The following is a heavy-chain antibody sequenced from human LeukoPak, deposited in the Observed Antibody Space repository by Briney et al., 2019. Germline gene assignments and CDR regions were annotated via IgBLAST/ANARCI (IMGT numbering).Heavy chain of an antibody. CDR3: ARAPPTWGPAF. CDR1: GYTFTSYD. CDR2: MSPNSGDT. Sequence: ASVKVSCKASGYTFTSYDINWVRQATGQGLEWMGWMSPNSGDTGYAQKFQGRVTMTRNTSISTAYLGLSSLRSEDTAMYYCARAPPTWGPAFWGQGTLITAPS. V-gene: IGHV1-8*01. J-gene: IGHJ4*02. D-gene: IGHD7-27*01.